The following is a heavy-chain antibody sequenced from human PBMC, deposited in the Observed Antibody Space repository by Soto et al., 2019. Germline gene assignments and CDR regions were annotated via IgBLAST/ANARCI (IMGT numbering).Heavy chain of an antibody. CDR3: ARSGTGYSYGHGFDP. CDR1: GYSISSGYY. J-gene: IGHJ5*02. Sequence: PSETLSLTCAVSGYSISSGYYWGWIRQPPGKGLEWIGSIYHSGSTYYNPSLKSRVTISVDTSKNQFSLKPSYVTAADTAVYYCARSGTGYSYGHGFDPWGQGTLVTVSS. D-gene: IGHD5-18*01. CDR2: IYHSGST. V-gene: IGHV4-38-2*01.